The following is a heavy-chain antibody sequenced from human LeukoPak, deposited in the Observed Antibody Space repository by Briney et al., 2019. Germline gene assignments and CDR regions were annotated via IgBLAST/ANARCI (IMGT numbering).Heavy chain of an antibody. CDR2: FDPEDGET. D-gene: IGHD2-2*01. Sequence: ASVKVSCKVSGYTLTELSMHWVRQAPGKGLEWMGGFDPEDGETIYAQKFQGRVTMTEDTSTDTAYMELSSLRSEDTAVYYCARALAVPAAPYYYYYYYMDVWGKGTTVTTSS. J-gene: IGHJ6*03. CDR1: GYTLTELS. V-gene: IGHV1-24*01. CDR3: ARALAVPAAPYYYYYYYMDV.